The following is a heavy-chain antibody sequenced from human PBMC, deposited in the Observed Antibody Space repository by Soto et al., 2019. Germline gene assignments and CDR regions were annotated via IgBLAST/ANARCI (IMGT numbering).Heavy chain of an antibody. J-gene: IGHJ6*02. CDR1: GFTFSSYG. V-gene: IGHV3-33*01. CDR2: IWYDGSNK. CDR3: ARGSRQGYDILTGYYYYYYYGMDV. Sequence: PGGSLRLSCAASGFTFSSYGMHWVRQAPGKGLEWVAVIWYDGSNKYYADSVKGRFTISRDNSKNTLYLQMNSLRAGDTAVYYCARGSRQGYDILTGYYYYYYYGMDVWGQGTTVTVSS. D-gene: IGHD3-9*01.